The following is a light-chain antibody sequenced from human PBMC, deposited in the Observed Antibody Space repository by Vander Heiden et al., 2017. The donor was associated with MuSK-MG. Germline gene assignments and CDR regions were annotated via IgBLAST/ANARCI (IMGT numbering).Light chain of an antibody. V-gene: IGLV3-9*01. Sequence: SDELTQPLSVSAVLGQTDRITCGASNIGNKTVHWYQQKPGQALLFLIHRDNNRPSGVPERFSGSNPGTPATLIITGVQVGDESYYFSQVWDNNSWIFGGGTRLTVL. CDR1: NIGNKT. CDR2: RDN. CDR3: QVWDNNSWI. J-gene: IGLJ3*02.